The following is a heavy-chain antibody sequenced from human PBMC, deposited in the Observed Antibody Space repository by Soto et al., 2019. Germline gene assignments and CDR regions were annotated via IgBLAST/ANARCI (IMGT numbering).Heavy chain of an antibody. CDR3: AKDRSIGVAGLPDS. D-gene: IGHD6-19*01. J-gene: IGHJ4*02. V-gene: IGHV3-9*01. Sequence: EVQLVESGGGLVQPGASLRLSCVASGFTFDDYAMHWVRQGPGKGLEWVAGITWNSGKIVYADSGKGRFTISRDNAKTSLFLQMNSVRVEDTSCYHCAKDRSIGVAGLPDSWGLGTLVTVSS. CDR1: GFTFDDYA. CDR2: ITWNSGKI.